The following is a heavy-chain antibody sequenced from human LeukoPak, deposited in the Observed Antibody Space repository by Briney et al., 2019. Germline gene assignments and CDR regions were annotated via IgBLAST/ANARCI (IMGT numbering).Heavy chain of an antibody. V-gene: IGHV2-5*02. Sequence: ESGPTLVNPTQTLTLTRTFSGFSLTTSGVAVGWIRQPPGTALEWLTLIYWDDDKRHSPSLKSRLTVTKDTSKNQVVLTVTNMDPVDTATYYCAYKAPTGWYQAWGQGTLVTVSS. D-gene: IGHD6-19*01. CDR1: GFSLTTSGVA. CDR3: AYKAPTGWYQA. CDR2: IYWDDDK. J-gene: IGHJ4*02.